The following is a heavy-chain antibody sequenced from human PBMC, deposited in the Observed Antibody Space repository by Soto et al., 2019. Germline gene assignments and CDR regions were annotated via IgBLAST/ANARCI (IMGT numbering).Heavy chain of an antibody. Sequence: GGSLRLSCAASGFTFSSYGMHWVRQAPGKGLEWVAVICHDGSNKYYADSVKGRFTISRDNSKNTLYLQMNSRRAEDTAVYYCAREDTAMAGYYYYYGMDVWGQGTTVAVSS. CDR1: GFTFSSYG. V-gene: IGHV3-33*01. CDR2: ICHDGSNK. D-gene: IGHD5-18*01. J-gene: IGHJ6*02. CDR3: AREDTAMAGYYYYYGMDV.